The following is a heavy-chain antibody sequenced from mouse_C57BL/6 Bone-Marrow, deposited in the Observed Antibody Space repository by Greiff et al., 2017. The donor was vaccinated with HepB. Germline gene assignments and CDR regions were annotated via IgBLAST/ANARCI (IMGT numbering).Heavy chain of an antibody. J-gene: IGHJ3*01. Sequence: EVMLVESGEGLVKPGGSLKLSCAASGFTFSSYAMSWVRQTPEKRLEWVAYISSGGDYIYYADTVKGRFTISRDNARNTLYLQMSSLKSEDTAMYYCTRDYYGSSLFVYWGQGTLVTVSA. CDR2: ISSGGDYI. CDR1: GFTFSSYA. CDR3: TRDYYGSSLFVY. V-gene: IGHV5-9-1*02. D-gene: IGHD1-1*01.